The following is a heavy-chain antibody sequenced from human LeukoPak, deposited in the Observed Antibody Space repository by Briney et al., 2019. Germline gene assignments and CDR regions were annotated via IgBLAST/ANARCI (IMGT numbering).Heavy chain of an antibody. Sequence: ASVKVSCKASGYTFTSYDINWVRQATGQGLEWMGWMNPNSGNTGYAQKFQGRVTMTRNTSISTAYMELSSLRSEDTAVYYCAKSGPIWFGEEHNWFDPWGQGTLVTVSS. CDR1: GYTFTSYD. V-gene: IGHV1-8*01. J-gene: IGHJ5*02. CDR2: MNPNSGNT. D-gene: IGHD3-10*01. CDR3: AKSGPIWFGEEHNWFDP.